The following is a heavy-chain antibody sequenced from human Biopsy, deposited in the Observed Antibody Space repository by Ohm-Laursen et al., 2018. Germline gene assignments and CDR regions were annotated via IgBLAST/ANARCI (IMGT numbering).Heavy chain of an antibody. Sequence: SDTLSLACSVSGGSIDLKYWTWIRQSADKGLEWIGRITPTGVTHYNPSLESRVTMSLDTSKKLFSLKLSPVTAEDTAVYYCARDDAVTIIRGLYYWGQGALVTVSS. CDR2: ITPTGVT. D-gene: IGHD3-10*01. CDR1: GGSIDLKY. CDR3: ARDDAVTIIRGLYY. J-gene: IGHJ4*02. V-gene: IGHV4-4*07.